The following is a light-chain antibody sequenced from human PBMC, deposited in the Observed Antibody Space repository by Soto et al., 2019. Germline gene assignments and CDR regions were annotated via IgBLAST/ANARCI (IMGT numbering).Light chain of an antibody. V-gene: IGLV2-23*02. CDR1: SSDVGSYNL. CDR3: CSYAGSPTFVI. CDR2: EVS. Sequence: QSALTQPASVSGSPGQSITIPCTGASSDVGSYNLVSWYQQHPGKAPKLMIYEVSRRPSGISNRFSGSKSGNTASLTISGLQADDEADYYCCSYAGSPTFVIFGGGTKLTVL. J-gene: IGLJ2*01.